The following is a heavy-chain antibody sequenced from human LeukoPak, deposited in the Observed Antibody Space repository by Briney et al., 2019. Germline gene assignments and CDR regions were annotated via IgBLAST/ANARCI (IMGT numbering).Heavy chain of an antibody. J-gene: IGHJ4*02. Sequence: PGGSLRLSCTASGFTFGDYALSWFRQAPGKGLEWVSSISSSSSYIYYADSVKGRFTISRDNAKNSLYLQMNSLRAEDTAVYYCARFPLKDGYNSAGDYWGQGTLVTVSS. CDR3: ARFPLKDGYNSAGDY. CDR2: ISSSSSYI. CDR1: GFTFGDYA. V-gene: IGHV3-21*01. D-gene: IGHD5-24*01.